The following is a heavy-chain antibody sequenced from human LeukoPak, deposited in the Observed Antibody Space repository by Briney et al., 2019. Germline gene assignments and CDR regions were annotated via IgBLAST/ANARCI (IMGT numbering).Heavy chain of an antibody. J-gene: IGHJ5*02. D-gene: IGHD6-19*01. CDR3: GKDGGQYSSGPEFDP. V-gene: IGHV3-23*01. Sequence: GGSLRLSCAASGIVFSNTAMNWARQSPGRGLEWVSAISGGGERTFYADSVKGRFSISRDNSKNMLYLQMNSLRADDTAIYYCGKDGGQYSSGPEFDPRXQGALVTVSS. CDR1: GIVFSNTA. CDR2: ISGGGERT.